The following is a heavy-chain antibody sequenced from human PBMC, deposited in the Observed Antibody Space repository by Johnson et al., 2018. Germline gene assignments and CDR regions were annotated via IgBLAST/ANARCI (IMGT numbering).Heavy chain of an antibody. J-gene: IGHJ6*03. CDR3: ARLKGSGYSYYMDV. Sequence: VQLQESGAEETEPGESLKISCKGSGYSFTSNWIGWVRQMPGKGLDWMGILYPGDSDTRYSRSFQGQVTIPPGKAISPANLQWSILKASDTPMYYCARLKGSGYSYYMDVGGKGATVTVSS. CDR2: LYPGDSDT. CDR1: GYSFTSNW. V-gene: IGHV5-51*03. D-gene: IGHD3-22*01.